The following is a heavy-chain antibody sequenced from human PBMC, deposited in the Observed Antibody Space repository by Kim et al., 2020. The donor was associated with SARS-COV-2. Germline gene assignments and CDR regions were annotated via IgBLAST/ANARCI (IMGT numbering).Heavy chain of an antibody. CDR1: GYTFTGYY. CDR2: INPNSGGT. Sequence: ASVKVSCKASGYTFTGYYMHWVRQAPGQGLEWMGWINPNSGGTNYAQKFQGWVTMTRDTSISTAYMELSRLRSDDTAVYYCARASSGWTGIWWYYYGMDVWGQGTTVTVSS. V-gene: IGHV1-2*04. D-gene: IGHD6-19*01. J-gene: IGHJ6*02. CDR3: ARASSGWTGIWWYYYGMDV.